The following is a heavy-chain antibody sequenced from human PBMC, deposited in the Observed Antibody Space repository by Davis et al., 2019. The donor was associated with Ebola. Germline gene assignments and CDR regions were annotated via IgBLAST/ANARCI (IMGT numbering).Heavy chain of an antibody. CDR1: GGSFSGYY. J-gene: IGHJ5*02. CDR2: INHSGST. D-gene: IGHD1-26*01. CDR3: ARVRGSYTAWFDP. V-gene: IGHV4-34*01. Sequence: SETLSLTCAVYGGSFSGYYWSWIRQPPGKGLEWIGEINHSGSTNYTPSLKSRVTISVDTSKNQFSLKLSSVTAADTAVYYCARVRGSYTAWFDPWGQGTLVTVSS.